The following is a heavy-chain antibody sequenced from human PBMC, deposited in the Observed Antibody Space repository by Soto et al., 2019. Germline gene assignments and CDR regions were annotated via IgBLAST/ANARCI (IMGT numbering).Heavy chain of an antibody. J-gene: IGHJ5*02. V-gene: IGHV3-11*01. D-gene: IGHD6-6*01. Sequence: GGSLRLSCAASGFTFSDYYMSWIRQAPGKGLEWVSYISSSGSTIYYADSVKGRFTISRDNAKNSLYLQMNSLRAEDTAVYYCARFEYSSSSGVGWFDPWGQGTLVTVSS. CDR1: GFTFSDYY. CDR3: ARFEYSSSSGVGWFDP. CDR2: ISSSGSTI.